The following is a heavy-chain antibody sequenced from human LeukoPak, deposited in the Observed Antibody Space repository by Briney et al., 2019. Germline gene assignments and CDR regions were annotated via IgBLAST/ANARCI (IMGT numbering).Heavy chain of an antibody. V-gene: IGHV4-34*01. CDR3: ARSAIAAAGSPIDY. D-gene: IGHD6-13*01. CDR2: INHSGST. J-gene: IGHJ4*02. CDR1: GGSFSGYY. Sequence: SETLSLTCAVYGGSFSGYYWSWIRQPPGKGLEWIGEINHSGSTNYNPSLKSRATISVDTSKNQFSLKLSSVTAADTAVYYCARSAIAAAGSPIDYWGQGTLVTVSS.